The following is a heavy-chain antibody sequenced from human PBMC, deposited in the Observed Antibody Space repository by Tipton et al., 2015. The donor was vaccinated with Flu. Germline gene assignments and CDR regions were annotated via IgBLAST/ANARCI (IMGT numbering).Heavy chain of an antibody. CDR2: MYSSGTT. Sequence: TLSLTCTVSGGSISSFYWSWIRQPAGKGLEWIGRMYSSGTTKYNPSLKSRVTMSVDTTKNQFSLKLSSVTAADTAVYYCARDDSGFNDYWGPGTLVTVSS. V-gene: IGHV4-4*07. CDR3: ARDDSGFNDY. J-gene: IGHJ4*02. D-gene: IGHD3-22*01. CDR1: GGSISSFY.